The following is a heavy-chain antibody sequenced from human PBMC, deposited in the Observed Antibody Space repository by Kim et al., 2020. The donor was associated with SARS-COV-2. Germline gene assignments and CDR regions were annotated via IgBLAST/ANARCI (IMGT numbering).Heavy chain of an antibody. J-gene: IGHJ4*02. CDR1: GGSISSGDYY. CDR2: IYYSGST. V-gene: IGHV4-30-4*01. Sequence: SETLSLTCTVSGGSISSGDYYWSWIRQPPGKGLEWIGYIYYSGSTYYNPSLKSRVTISVDTSKNQFSLKLSYVTAADTAVYSCARARITMIVVVHELDYWGQGTLVTVSS. CDR3: ARARITMIVVVHELDY. D-gene: IGHD3-22*01.